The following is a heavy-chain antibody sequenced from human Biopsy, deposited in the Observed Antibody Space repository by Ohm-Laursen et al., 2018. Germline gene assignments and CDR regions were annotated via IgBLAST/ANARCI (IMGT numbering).Heavy chain of an antibody. D-gene: IGHD3-3*01. CDR2: IYYSGTT. V-gene: IGHV4-59*01. CDR3: ARARGGFLEWFDY. Sequence: GTLSLTCTVSGESMGTYYWSWIRQPPGRVMEWIASIYYSGTTHKNPSLKSRVTISVDTSQGLLSLDLSSVTAADTAVYYCARARGGFLEWFDYWGQGTLVTVSS. J-gene: IGHJ5*01. CDR1: GESMGTYY.